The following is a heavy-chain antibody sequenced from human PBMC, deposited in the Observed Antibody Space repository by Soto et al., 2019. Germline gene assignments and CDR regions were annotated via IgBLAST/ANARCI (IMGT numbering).Heavy chain of an antibody. CDR1: GFSLYTSGVG. D-gene: IGHD3-10*01. CDR3: AHRPTEGSGSSSWFDS. Sequence: QITLKESGPPLVEPTQTLTLTCTFSGFSLYTSGVGVAWIRQPPGKALEWLALIYWDDDKRYSPFLNNRVTIAKDTSKNQVVLTMTNMDPLHTATYYCAHRPTEGSGSSSWFDSWGPGILVTVSS. CDR2: IYWDDDK. V-gene: IGHV2-5*02. J-gene: IGHJ5*01.